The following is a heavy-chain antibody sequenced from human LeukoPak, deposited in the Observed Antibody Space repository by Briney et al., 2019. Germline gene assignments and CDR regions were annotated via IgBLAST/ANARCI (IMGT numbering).Heavy chain of an antibody. Sequence: GASVKVSCKASGGTFSSYAISWVRQAPGQGLEWMGGIIPIFGTANYAQKFQGRVTITADESTSTAYMELSSLRSEDTAVYYCLIHWNEGFDPWGQGTLVTVSS. V-gene: IGHV1-69*13. CDR1: GGTFSSYA. CDR2: IIPIFGTA. CDR3: LIHWNEGFDP. J-gene: IGHJ5*02. D-gene: IGHD1-1*01.